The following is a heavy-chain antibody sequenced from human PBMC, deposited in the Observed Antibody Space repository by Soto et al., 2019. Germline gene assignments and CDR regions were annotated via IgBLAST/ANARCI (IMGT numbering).Heavy chain of an antibody. J-gene: IGHJ4*02. CDR1: GGSISSSSYY. Sequence: QLQLQESGPGLVKPSETLSLTCTVSGGSISSSSYYWGWIHQPPGKGLEWIGSIYYSGSTYYNPSLKSRVTISVDTSKNQFSLKLSSVTAADTAVYYCASVTTGGILETAHVYYFDYWGQGTLVTVSS. CDR2: IYYSGST. V-gene: IGHV4-39*01. CDR3: ASVTTGGILETAHVYYFDY. D-gene: IGHD4-4*01.